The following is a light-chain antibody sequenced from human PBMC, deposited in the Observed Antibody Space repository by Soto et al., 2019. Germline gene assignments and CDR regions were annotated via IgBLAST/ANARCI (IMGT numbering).Light chain of an antibody. CDR3: CSYAGRDTLYV. CDR2: DVS. CDR1: STDFGGYNY. Sequence: QSVLTLPRSVSGSPGQSVTISCTGTSTDFGGYNYVSWYQQHPGKVPKLMLYDVSKRPSGVPDRFSGSKSGNTASLTISGLQAEDEADYYCCSYAGRDTLYVFGSGTKVTVL. J-gene: IGLJ1*01. V-gene: IGLV2-11*01.